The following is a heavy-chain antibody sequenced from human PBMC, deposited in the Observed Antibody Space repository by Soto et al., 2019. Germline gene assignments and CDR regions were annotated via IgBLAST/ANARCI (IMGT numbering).Heavy chain of an antibody. CDR2: ISAYNDNT. V-gene: IGHV1-18*04. Sequence: ASVKASCKASGYTFTSYGISGVRQAPGRGLEWMAWISAYNDNTNYAQKLQGRVTMTTDTSTSTAYMELRSLRSDDTAVYYCARGWSGVITFGRVIVRPRVDYCGAEHLVTGS. J-gene: IGHJ4*02. CDR3: ARGWSGVITFGRVIVRPRVDY. D-gene: IGHD3-16*02. CDR1: GYTFTSYG.